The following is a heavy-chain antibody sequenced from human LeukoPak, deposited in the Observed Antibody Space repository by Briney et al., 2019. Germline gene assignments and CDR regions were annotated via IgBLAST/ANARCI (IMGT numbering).Heavy chain of an antibody. D-gene: IGHD3-10*02. CDR3: AELGITMIGGV. Sequence: GGSLRLSCAVSGFTLSSYSMKWVRQAPGKGLEWVSSISSSSLYIYYADSVKGRFTISRDNAKNSLYLQMNSLRAEDTAVYYCAELGITMIGGVWGKGTTVTISS. V-gene: IGHV3-21*01. CDR2: ISSSSLYI. CDR1: GFTLSSYS. J-gene: IGHJ6*04.